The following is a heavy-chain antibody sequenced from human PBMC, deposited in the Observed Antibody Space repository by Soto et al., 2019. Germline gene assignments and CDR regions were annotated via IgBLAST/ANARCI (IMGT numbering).Heavy chain of an antibody. CDR3: ARKLGSYSYYMDV. CDR1: GGSVSSSSYY. J-gene: IGHJ6*03. D-gene: IGHD3-10*01. CDR2: IHYSGTT. Sequence: QLQLQESGPRLVKPSETLSLTCTVSGGSVSSSSYYWGWIRQPPGKGLEWIGSIHYSGTTYYNPSLKSQVTISVDTSKNQFSLKLSSVTAADTAEYYCARKLGSYSYYMDVWGKGTTVTVSS. V-gene: IGHV4-39*01.